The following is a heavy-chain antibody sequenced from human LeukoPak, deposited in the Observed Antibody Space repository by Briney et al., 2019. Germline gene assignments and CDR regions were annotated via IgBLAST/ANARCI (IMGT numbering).Heavy chain of an antibody. CDR2: IIPIFGTA. Sequence: ASVKVSCKASGGTFSSYAISWVRQAPGQGLEWMGWIIPIFGTANYAQKFQGRVTITTHESTSTAYMELSSLRSEDTAVYYCARIRGGNSWHYYFDYWGQGTLVTVSS. J-gene: IGHJ4*02. V-gene: IGHV1-69*05. CDR1: GGTFSSYA. D-gene: IGHD4-23*01. CDR3: ARIRGGNSWHYYFDY.